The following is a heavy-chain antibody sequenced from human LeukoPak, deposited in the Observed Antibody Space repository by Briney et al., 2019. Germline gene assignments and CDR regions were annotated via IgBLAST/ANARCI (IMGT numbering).Heavy chain of an antibody. Sequence: SETLSLTCTVSGGSFSPYYWSWIRQSPGKGLEWIGYISHSGNTKYSPSLSSRVIISLDTSKNQFSLKLSSVTAADTAVFYCARRGYYYLDVWGKGTTVAVSS. D-gene: IGHD3-16*01. J-gene: IGHJ6*03. V-gene: IGHV4-59*01. CDR1: GGSFSPYY. CDR3: ARRGYYYLDV. CDR2: ISHSGNT.